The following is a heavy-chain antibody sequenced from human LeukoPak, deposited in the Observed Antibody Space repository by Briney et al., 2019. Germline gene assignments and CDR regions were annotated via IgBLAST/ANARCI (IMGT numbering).Heavy chain of an antibody. D-gene: IGHD1-1*01. CDR3: ARAPGYGAAYYFDY. V-gene: IGHV3-30*01. CDR2: YDGSYK. J-gene: IGHJ4*02. Sequence: YDGSYKYYADSVKDRFTISRDNSKNTLYLQMNSLRAEDTAVYYCARAPGYGAAYYFDYWGQGTLVTVSS.